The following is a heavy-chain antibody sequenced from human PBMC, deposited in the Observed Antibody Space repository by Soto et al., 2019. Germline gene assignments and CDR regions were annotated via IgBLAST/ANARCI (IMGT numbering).Heavy chain of an antibody. CDR3: AKDPRYCSSISCSL. V-gene: IGHV3-23*01. J-gene: IGHJ4*02. Sequence: EVQLLESGGGLVQPGGSLRLSCGAPGFTFSIYAMTWVRQAPGKGLEWVSSISGGGDTTYYADSVKDRFTISRDNSNNTVFLEMNSLRDEDTAVYYCAKDPRYCSSISCSLWGQGTLVTVSS. D-gene: IGHD2-2*01. CDR2: ISGGGDTT. CDR1: GFTFSIYA.